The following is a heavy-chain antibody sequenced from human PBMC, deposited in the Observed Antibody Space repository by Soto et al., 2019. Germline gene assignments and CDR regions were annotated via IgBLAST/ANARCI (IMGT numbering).Heavy chain of an antibody. CDR1: GDSVSSNSAA. CDR3: ARVLSIAAAAQQSAYFDY. D-gene: IGHD6-13*01. Sequence: QVQLQQSGPGLVKPSQTLSLTCAISGDSVSSNSAAWNWIRQSPSRGLEWLGRTYYRSKWYNDYAVSVTSRITINPATSKTQFSLQLTSVTPEDTAVYYCARVLSIAAAAQQSAYFDYWGQGTLVTVSS. V-gene: IGHV6-1*01. CDR2: TYYRSKWYN. J-gene: IGHJ4*02.